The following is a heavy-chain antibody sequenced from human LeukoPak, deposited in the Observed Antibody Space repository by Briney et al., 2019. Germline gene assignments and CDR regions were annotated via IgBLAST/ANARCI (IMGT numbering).Heavy chain of an antibody. CDR1: GDSIRTSSYY. D-gene: IGHD3-22*01. Sequence: PSETLSLTCTVSGDSIRTSSYYWGWIRQPPGKGLEWLGSIYYSGNTYYNPSLKSRVAISMDTSRNQFSLKLTSVTAADTAVYYCARQFYHDSSGADYWGQGALVTVSS. V-gene: IGHV4-39*01. CDR2: IYYSGNT. J-gene: IGHJ4*02. CDR3: ARQFYHDSSGADY.